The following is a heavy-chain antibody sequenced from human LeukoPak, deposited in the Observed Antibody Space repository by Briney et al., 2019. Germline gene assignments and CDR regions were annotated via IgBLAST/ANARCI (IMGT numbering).Heavy chain of an antibody. CDR1: GGSFSGYY. V-gene: IGHV4-59*01. Sequence: SETLSLTCIVYGGSFSGYYWSWIRQPPGKGLEWIGYIYYSGSTNYNPSLKSRVTISVDTSKNQFSLKLSSVTAADTAVYYCARDDYRPNWFDPWGQGTLVTVSS. D-gene: IGHD4-11*01. CDR2: IYYSGST. J-gene: IGHJ5*02. CDR3: ARDDYRPNWFDP.